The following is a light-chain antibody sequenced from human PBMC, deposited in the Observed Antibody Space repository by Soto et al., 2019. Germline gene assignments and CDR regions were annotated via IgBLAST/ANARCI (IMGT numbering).Light chain of an antibody. J-gene: IGLJ1*01. CDR2: YDS. Sequence: SYVLTQPPSVSVAPGKTARITCGGNNIGSKSVHWYQQKPGQAPVLVIYYDSDRPSGIPERFSGSNSGNTATLTISRVEAGDEADYYCQVWDSSSDPFYVFGTGTKLTVL. CDR1: NIGSKS. V-gene: IGLV3-21*04. CDR3: QVWDSSSDPFYV.